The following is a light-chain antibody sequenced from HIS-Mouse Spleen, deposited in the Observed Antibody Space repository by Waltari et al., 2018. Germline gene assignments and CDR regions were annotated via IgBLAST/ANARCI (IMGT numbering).Light chain of an antibody. Sequence: QSALTQPASVSGSPGQSITISCTGTSSDFGIYNLVSWYQQHPGKAPKLMIYEGSKRPSGVSNRFSGSKSGNTASLTISGLQAEDEADYYCCSYAGSSPYVFGTGTKVTVL. V-gene: IGLV2-23*01. CDR2: EGS. CDR1: SSDFGIYNL. CDR3: CSYAGSSPYV. J-gene: IGLJ1*01.